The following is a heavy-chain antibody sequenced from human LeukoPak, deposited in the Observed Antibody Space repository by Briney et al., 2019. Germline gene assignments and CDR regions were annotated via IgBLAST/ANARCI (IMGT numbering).Heavy chain of an antibody. J-gene: IGHJ4*02. Sequence: GGSLRLSCAASGFTFSSYAMSWVRQAPGKGLEWVSAISGSGGSTYYADSVKGRFTISRDNSKNTLYLQMNSLRAEDTAVYYFAKAYYDFWSGYSPLFDYWGQGTLVTVSS. CDR1: GFTFSSYA. D-gene: IGHD3-3*01. CDR3: AKAYYDFWSGYSPLFDY. CDR2: ISGSGGST. V-gene: IGHV3-23*01.